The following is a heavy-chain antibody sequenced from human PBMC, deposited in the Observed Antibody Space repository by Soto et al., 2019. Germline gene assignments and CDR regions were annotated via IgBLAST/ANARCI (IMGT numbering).Heavy chain of an antibody. J-gene: IGHJ3*02. Sequence: PGGSLRLSCVASGFTFSSYSMNWVRQAPGKGLEWVSYISSSSSTIYYADSVKGRFTISRDNAKNSLYLQMNSLRDEDTAVYYCARVKTVVVIIDAFDIWGQGTMVTVSS. D-gene: IGHD3-22*01. CDR1: GFTFSSYS. CDR2: ISSSSSTI. V-gene: IGHV3-48*02. CDR3: ARVKTVVVIIDAFDI.